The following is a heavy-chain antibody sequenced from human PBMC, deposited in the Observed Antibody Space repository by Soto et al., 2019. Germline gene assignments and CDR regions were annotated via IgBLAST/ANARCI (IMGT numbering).Heavy chain of an antibody. D-gene: IGHD2-21*01. V-gene: IGHV3-11*06. Sequence: PGGSLRLSCATSGFPFIDYYMSWSRQAPGKGLEWLSHISPKSTYRNYADSVKGRFTISRDNTKSSLFLQMNSLGVEDTAVYYCARGGGGGLFEHWGQGVLVTVSS. CDR1: GFPFIDYY. CDR3: ARGGGGGLFEH. J-gene: IGHJ4*02. CDR2: ISPKSTYR.